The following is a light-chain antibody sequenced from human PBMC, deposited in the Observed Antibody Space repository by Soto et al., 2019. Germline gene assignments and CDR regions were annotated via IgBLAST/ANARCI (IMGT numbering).Light chain of an antibody. CDR3: QQYNTWPRT. J-gene: IGKJ1*01. CDR2: GAS. V-gene: IGKV3-15*01. Sequence: EIVMTQSPAPLSVSPGERATLSCRASQSVSSNLAWYQQKPGQAPRLLIYGASTRPTGIPARFSGSGSGTEVTLNISSLQSEDFAVDYCQQYNTWPRTFGQGTKVEIK. CDR1: QSVSSN.